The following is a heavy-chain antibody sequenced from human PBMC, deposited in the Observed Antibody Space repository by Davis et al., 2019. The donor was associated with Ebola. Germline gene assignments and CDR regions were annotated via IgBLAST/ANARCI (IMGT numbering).Heavy chain of an antibody. V-gene: IGHV4-30-4*08. CDR3: ARKGCSGGTCSYYYYGLDV. D-gene: IGHD2-15*01. J-gene: IGHJ6*02. CDR2: IYYSGST. CDR1: GGSISSGGYY. Sequence: SETLSLTCTVSGGSISSGGYYWSWIRQHPGKGLEWIGYIYYSGSTNYNPSLKSRVTISVDTSKNQFSLKLSSVTAADTAVYYCARKGCSGGTCSYYYYGLDVWGQGTTVTVSS.